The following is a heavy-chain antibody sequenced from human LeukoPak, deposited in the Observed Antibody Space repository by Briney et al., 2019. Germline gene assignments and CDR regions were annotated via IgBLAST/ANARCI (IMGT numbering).Heavy chain of an antibody. CDR2: IIPILGIA. V-gene: IGHV1-69*04. CDR1: GGTFSSYA. D-gene: IGHD1-1*01. Sequence: SVKVSCKASGGTFSSYAISWVRQAPGQGLEWMGRIIPILGIANYAQKFQGRVTITADKSTSTAYMELSSLRSEDTAVYYCARGVNWNEAVDAFDIWGQGTMVTVSS. CDR3: ARGVNWNEAVDAFDI. J-gene: IGHJ3*02.